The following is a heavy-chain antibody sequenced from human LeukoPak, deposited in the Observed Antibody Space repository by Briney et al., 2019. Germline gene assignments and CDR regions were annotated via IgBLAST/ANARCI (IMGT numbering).Heavy chain of an antibody. V-gene: IGHV3-7*01. J-gene: IGHJ3*01. CDR1: EFTFSGHQ. D-gene: IGHD2-15*01. Sequence: GGSLRLSCAASEFTFSGHQMSWVRQAPGKGPEWVAKIIQDGSEKYYMDSVKGRFIISRDNGKNSLYLQMDSLRVEDTAVYYCARDWRQDNAFDLWGQGTMVTVSS. CDR2: IIQDGSEK. CDR3: ARDWRQDNAFDL.